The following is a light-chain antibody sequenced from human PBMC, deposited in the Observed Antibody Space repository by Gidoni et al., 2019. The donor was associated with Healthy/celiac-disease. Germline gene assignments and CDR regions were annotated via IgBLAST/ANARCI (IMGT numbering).Light chain of an antibody. CDR1: QSVLYSSNNKNY. CDR3: QQYYSLGT. V-gene: IGKV4-1*01. J-gene: IGKJ2*02. CDR2: WAS. Sequence: DIVMTQSPDSLAVSLGERTTINCKSSQSVLYSSNNKNYLAWYQQKPGQPPKLLISWASTRESVVPDRFSGSGSGTDFTLTISSLQAEDVAVYYCQQYYSLGTFGQGTKLEIK.